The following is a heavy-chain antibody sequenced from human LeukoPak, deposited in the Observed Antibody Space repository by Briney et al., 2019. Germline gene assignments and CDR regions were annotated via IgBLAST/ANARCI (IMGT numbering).Heavy chain of an antibody. D-gene: IGHD4-17*01. Sequence: SETLSLTCAVSGYSISSGYYWGWIRQPPGKGLEWIGSIYHSGSTYYNPSLKSRVTISVDTSKNQFSLKLGSVTAADTAVYYCAQHGEFYFDIWGRGTLVTVSS. CDR1: GYSISSGYY. J-gene: IGHJ2*01. CDR2: IYHSGST. V-gene: IGHV4-38-2*01. CDR3: AQHGEFYFDI.